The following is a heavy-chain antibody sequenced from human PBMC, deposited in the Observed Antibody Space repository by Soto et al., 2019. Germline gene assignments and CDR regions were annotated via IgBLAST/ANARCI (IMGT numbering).Heavy chain of an antibody. CDR2: VGGDGGGT. J-gene: IGHJ3*02. Sequence: GGSLRLSCAASQFTFSDYAMSWVRQAPGKGLEWVSVVGGDGGGTYYADSVKGRFTVSRDNSKNTLYLQMDSLTAEDTAVYYCAKDSFSRNGIHDAFAIWGQGTMVTVSS. V-gene: IGHV3-23*01. CDR3: AKDSFSRNGIHDAFAI. D-gene: IGHD3-3*02. CDR1: QFTFSDYA.